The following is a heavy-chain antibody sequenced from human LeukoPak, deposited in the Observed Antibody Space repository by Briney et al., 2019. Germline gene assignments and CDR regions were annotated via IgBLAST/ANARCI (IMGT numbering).Heavy chain of an antibody. CDR1: GFTFYNYA. D-gene: IGHD6-6*01. V-gene: IGHV3-23*01. CDR2: ITGSGTDT. Sequence: TGGSLRLSCAASGFTFYNYAMSWVRQAPGKGLELVSAITGSGTDTFHADSVKGRFTISRDNSESTLYLQMNSLRAEDTATYYCAKGSSSSRPYYFDYWGQGTLVTVSS. J-gene: IGHJ4*02. CDR3: AKGSSSSRPYYFDY.